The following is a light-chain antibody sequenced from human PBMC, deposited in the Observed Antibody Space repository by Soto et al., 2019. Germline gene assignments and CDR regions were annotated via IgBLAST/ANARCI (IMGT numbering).Light chain of an antibody. CDR3: QQYNSYLT. CDR1: QSISSW. CDR2: DAS. J-gene: IGKJ4*01. V-gene: IGKV1-5*01. Sequence: DIPMTQSPSTLSASVGDRVTITCRASQSISSWLAWYQQKPGKAPKLLIYDASSLESGVPSRFSGSGSGTEFSLTISSLQPDDFANYYCQQYNSYLTFGGGTKVEIK.